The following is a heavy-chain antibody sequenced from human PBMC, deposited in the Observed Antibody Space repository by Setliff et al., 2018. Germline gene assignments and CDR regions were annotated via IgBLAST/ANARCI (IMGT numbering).Heavy chain of an antibody. CDR1: GFNFSINDMTYG. CDR3: ARDPNGDFVGAFDP. Sequence: GGSLRLSCAASGFNFSINDMTYGMSWVRQAPGKGLQWVSGISGNSGSTYYAASVKGRFTISRDNSKNTLYLQMNSLRAEDTASYYCARDPNGDFVGAFDPWGQGIRVTVSS. CDR2: ISGNSGST. V-gene: IGHV3-23*01. D-gene: IGHD4-17*01. J-gene: IGHJ5*02.